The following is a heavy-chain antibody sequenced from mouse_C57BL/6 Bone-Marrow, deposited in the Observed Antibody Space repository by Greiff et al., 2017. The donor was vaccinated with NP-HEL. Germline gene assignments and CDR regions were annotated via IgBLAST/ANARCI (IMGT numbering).Heavy chain of an antibody. Sequence: VQLQQPGAELVKPGASVKLSCKASGYTFTSYWMHWVKQRPGQGLEWIGMIHPNSGSTNYNEKFKSKATLTVDKSSSTAYMQLSSLTSEDSAVYYCARGGRLPSDWFAYWGQGTLVTVSA. D-gene: IGHD3-2*02. CDR2: IHPNSGST. J-gene: IGHJ3*01. CDR3: ARGGRLPSDWFAY. V-gene: IGHV1-64*01. CDR1: GYTFTSYW.